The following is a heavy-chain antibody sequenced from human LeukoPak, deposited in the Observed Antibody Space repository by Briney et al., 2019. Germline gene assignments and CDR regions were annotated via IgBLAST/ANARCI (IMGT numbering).Heavy chain of an antibody. V-gene: IGHV5-51*01. CDR3: ARSGSSGYYYDY. CDR1: GYSFTTYW. D-gene: IGHD3-22*01. Sequence: RGESLKISCKGSGYSFTTYWIAWVRQMPGKGLEWMGIIYPGDSKTIYSPTFQGQVTIPADKSISTAYLQWSSLKASDTAMYYCARSGSSGYYYDYWGQGTLVTVSS. J-gene: IGHJ4*02. CDR2: IYPGDSKT.